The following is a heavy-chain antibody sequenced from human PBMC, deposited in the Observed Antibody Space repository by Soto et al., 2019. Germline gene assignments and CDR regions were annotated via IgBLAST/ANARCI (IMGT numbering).Heavy chain of an antibody. Sequence: SETLSLTCSVSGASITNGGYYWTWIRQHPGKGLEWIVHFYYSGSTNYNPSLKSRVTISVDTSKNRFSLTMSSVTAADTAVYYCARGRDLYSSSWYQRAPAPNYDYYGMDVWGQGTTVTVSS. J-gene: IGHJ6*02. CDR3: ARGRDLYSSSWYQRAPAPNYDYYGMDV. CDR1: GASITNGGYY. V-gene: IGHV4-31*03. D-gene: IGHD6-13*01. CDR2: FYYSGST.